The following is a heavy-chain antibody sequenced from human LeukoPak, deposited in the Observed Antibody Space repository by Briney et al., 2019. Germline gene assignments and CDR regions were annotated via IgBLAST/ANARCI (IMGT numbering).Heavy chain of an antibody. CDR1: GYTFTGYY. D-gene: IGHD3-10*01. CDR3: ARSMVRELGSDY. V-gene: IGHV1-2*06. Sequence: ATVKVSCKDSGYTFTGYYMHWVRQAPGQGLEWMGRINPNSGGTNYAQKFQGRVTMTRDTSISTAYMELSRLRSDDTAVYYCARSMVRELGSDYWGQGTLVTVSS. J-gene: IGHJ4*02. CDR2: INPNSGGT.